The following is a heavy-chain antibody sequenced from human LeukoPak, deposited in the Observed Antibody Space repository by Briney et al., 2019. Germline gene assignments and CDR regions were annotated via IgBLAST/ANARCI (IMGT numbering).Heavy chain of an antibody. J-gene: IGHJ5*02. Sequence: SETLSLTCTVSGGSIGSDYWSWIRRPPGKGLEWIGYIYYTGSTNYNPSLKSRVTISIDTSKNHFSLKLSSVTAADTAVYYCARATTVTKNWFDPWGQGTLVTVSS. CDR2: IYYTGST. D-gene: IGHD4-17*01. CDR1: GGSIGSDY. V-gene: IGHV4-59*01. CDR3: ARATTVTKNWFDP.